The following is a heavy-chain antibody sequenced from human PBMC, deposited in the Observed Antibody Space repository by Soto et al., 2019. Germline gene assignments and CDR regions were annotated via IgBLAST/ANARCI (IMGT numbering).Heavy chain of an antibody. D-gene: IGHD6-6*01. CDR1: GYSFTSYW. J-gene: IGHJ4*02. Sequence: ESLKISCKGSGYSFTSYWIGWVRQMPGKGLEWMGIIYPEDSDTRYSPSFQGQVTISADKSIYTAYLQWGSLKASDTAMYYCARHTKYSSSPRYFDYWGQGTRVTVSS. CDR2: IYPEDSDT. CDR3: ARHTKYSSSPRYFDY. V-gene: IGHV5-51*01.